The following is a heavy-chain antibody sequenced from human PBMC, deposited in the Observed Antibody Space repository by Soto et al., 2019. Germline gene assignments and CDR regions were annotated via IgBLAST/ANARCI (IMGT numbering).Heavy chain of an antibody. Sequence: PGGSLRLSCAASGFSLNDYGMHWVRKPPGKGLEWVADISYDGRNKYYTDSVRGRFTISRDISKGTLYLQMNSLRPEDTAVYYCAKSNRCSYDTPDFWGQGTPVTVSS. J-gene: IGHJ4*02. CDR2: ISYDGRNK. D-gene: IGHD3-22*01. CDR1: GFSLNDYG. V-gene: IGHV3-30*18. CDR3: AKSNRCSYDTPDF.